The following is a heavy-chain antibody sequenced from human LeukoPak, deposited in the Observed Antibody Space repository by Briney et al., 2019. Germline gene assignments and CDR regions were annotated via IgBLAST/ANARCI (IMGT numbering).Heavy chain of an antibody. Sequence: GGSLRLSCAASGFTVSNNYMSWVRQAPGKGLEWVSVIYSGGSTYYADSVKGRFTISSDNSKNTLYLQMNSLRAEDTAVYHCARDGRRSGGWYYFDYWGQGTLVTVSS. J-gene: IGHJ4*02. CDR1: GFTVSNNY. D-gene: IGHD6-19*01. CDR2: IYSGGST. V-gene: IGHV3-53*01. CDR3: ARDGRRSGGWYYFDY.